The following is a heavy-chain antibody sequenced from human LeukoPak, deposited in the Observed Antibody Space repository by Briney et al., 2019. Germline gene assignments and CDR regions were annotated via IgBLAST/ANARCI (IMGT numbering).Heavy chain of an antibody. J-gene: IGHJ4*02. CDR3: ARKSVDY. V-gene: IGHV3-7*01. CDR2: VNQDESVK. CDR1: GFSFSMYW. Sequence: GGSLRLSCEASGFSFSMYWMSWVRQAPGKGLEWVANVNQDESVKHYVDSVRGRFTISRDNAKNSVYLQMNSLTAEDTGVYYCARKSVDYWGQGILVTVSS.